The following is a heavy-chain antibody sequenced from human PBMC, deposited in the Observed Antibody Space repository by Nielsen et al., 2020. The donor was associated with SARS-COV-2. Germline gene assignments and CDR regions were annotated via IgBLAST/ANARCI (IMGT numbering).Heavy chain of an antibody. Sequence: SETLSLTCTVSGGSISSYYWSWIRQPAGKGLEWIGRIYTSGSTNYNPSLKSRVTMSVDTSKNQFSLKLSSVTAADTAVYYCARDKKWFGPNLGMDVWGQGTTVTVSS. D-gene: IGHD3-10*01. CDR3: ARDKKWFGPNLGMDV. CDR2: IYTSGST. CDR1: GGSISSYY. V-gene: IGHV4-4*07. J-gene: IGHJ6*02.